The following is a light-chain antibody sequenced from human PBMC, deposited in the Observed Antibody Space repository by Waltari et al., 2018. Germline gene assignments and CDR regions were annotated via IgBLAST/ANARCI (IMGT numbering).Light chain of an antibody. CDR1: SLRRYS. CDR2: GQD. CDR3: LSRDSSSTRL. Sequence: SSELTQDPAVSVAVGQTDTITCQGDSLRRYSASRYQQSPGQAPILVLYGQDNRPSGIPDRFSGSTSGDTATLTITGAQAEDEADYYCLSRDSSSTRLFGGGTRLTV. V-gene: IGLV3-19*01. J-gene: IGLJ3*02.